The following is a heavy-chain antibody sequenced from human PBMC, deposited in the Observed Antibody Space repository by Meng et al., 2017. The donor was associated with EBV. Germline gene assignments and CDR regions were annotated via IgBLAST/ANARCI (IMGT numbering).Heavy chain of an antibody. CDR2: ISYDGSNK. D-gene: IGHD6-19*01. CDR3: ARDPDRSGWYYFDY. CDR1: GVTFSSYA. J-gene: IGHJ4*02. V-gene: IGHV3-30-3*01. Sequence: VLLVESGERWGRPGRSLRLPCAASGVTFSSYAMQWVHQAPAKALKGVEVISYDGSNKYYADSVKGRFTISRDNSNNSLYLQINSLRAEDTDVYDCARDPDRSGWYYFDYWGQGTLVTVSS.